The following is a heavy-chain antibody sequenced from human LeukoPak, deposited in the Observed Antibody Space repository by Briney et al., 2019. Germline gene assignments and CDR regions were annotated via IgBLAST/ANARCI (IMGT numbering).Heavy chain of an antibody. CDR1: GVSITSVAYY. CDR2: IYYSGST. J-gene: IGHJ4*02. D-gene: IGHD1-26*01. Sequence: SQTLSLTCAVSGVSITSVAYYCSCVRQHPGKCLGWIVYIYYSGSTYYNPSLKSRVTISVDTSKNQFSLKLSSVTAADTAVYYCARGGGTYYLSSVDYWGQGTLVTVSS. V-gene: IGHV4-31*11. CDR3: ARGGGTYYLSSVDY.